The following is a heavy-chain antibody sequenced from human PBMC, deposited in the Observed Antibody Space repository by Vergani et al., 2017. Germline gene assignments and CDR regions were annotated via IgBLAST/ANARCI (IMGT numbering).Heavy chain of an antibody. J-gene: IGHJ4*02. V-gene: IGHV3-48*01. D-gene: IGHD2-15*01. CDR3: ARDGDFSYCSGGSCRGPPTPGFDY. CDR1: GFTFSSYS. CDR2: ISSSSSTI. Sequence: EVQLVESGGGLVQPGGSLRLSCAASGFTFSSYSMNWVRQAPGKGLEWVSYISSSSSTIYYADSVKGRFTISRDNAKNSLYLQMNSLRAEDTAVYYCARDGDFSYCSGGSCRGPPTPGFDYWGQGTLVTVSS.